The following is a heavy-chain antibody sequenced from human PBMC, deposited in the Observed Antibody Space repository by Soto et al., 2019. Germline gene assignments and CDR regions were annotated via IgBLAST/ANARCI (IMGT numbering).Heavy chain of an antibody. Sequence: SETLSLTCTVSGGSISSYYWSWIRQPPGKGLEWIGYIYYSGSTNYNPSLKSRVTISVDTSKNQFSLKLSSVTAADTAVYYCARGGQLWLLDYWGQGTLVTVSS. CDR3: ARGGQLWLLDY. V-gene: IGHV4-59*01. D-gene: IGHD5-18*01. CDR1: GGSISSYY. CDR2: IYYSGST. J-gene: IGHJ4*02.